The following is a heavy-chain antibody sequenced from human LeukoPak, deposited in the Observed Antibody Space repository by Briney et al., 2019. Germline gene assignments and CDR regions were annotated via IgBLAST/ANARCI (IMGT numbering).Heavy chain of an antibody. CDR2: ISAYDGKR. J-gene: IGHJ4*02. D-gene: IGHD3-22*01. CDR3: ARGPYYHDNGPYYFDY. Sequence: ASVKVSCKTSGYTFTSYGISWVLQAPGQGLEWMGWISAYDGKRNYAQKLQGRVTMTTDTPTSTAYMELRSLRSDDTAVFFCARGPYYHDNGPYYFDYWGQGTLVTVSS. V-gene: IGHV1-18*01. CDR1: GYTFTSYG.